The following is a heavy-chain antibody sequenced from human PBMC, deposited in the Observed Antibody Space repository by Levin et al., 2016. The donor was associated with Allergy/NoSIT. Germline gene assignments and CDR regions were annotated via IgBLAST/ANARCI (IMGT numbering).Heavy chain of an antibody. CDR3: ARGPISSSYYYYYYGMDV. V-gene: IGHV4-34*01. Sequence: RQAPGKGLEWIGEINHSGSTNYNPSLKSRVTISVDTSKNQFSLKLSSVTAADTAVYYCARGPISSSYYYYYYGMDVWGQGTTVTVSS. CDR2: INHSGST. J-gene: IGHJ6*02. D-gene: IGHD6-6*01.